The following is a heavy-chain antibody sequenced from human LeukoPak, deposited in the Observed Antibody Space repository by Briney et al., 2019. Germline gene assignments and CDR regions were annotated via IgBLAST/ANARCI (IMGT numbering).Heavy chain of an antibody. CDR2: ISSSSSYI. CDR3: ARDAGVVPVGY. Sequence: GGSLRLSCAASGFTFSSYSMNWVRQAPGMGLEWVSSISSSSSYIYYADSVKGRFTISRDNAKNSLYLQMNSLRAEDTAVYYCARDAGVVPVGYWGQGTLVTVSS. J-gene: IGHJ4*02. D-gene: IGHD2-2*01. CDR1: GFTFSSYS. V-gene: IGHV3-21*01.